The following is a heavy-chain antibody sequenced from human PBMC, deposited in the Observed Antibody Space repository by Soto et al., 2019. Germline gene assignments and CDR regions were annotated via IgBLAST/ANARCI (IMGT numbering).Heavy chain of an antibody. CDR3: ARDGGHRSWLDY. Sequence: QVQLQESGPGLVKPSETLSLTCTVSGGSISSYYWSWIRQPPGQGLEWIGYIYDSGRTTYNPSLKSRVTIPVDTAKNRFSLKLSAVTAAETAVYYCARDGGHRSWLDYWGQGTLVTVSA. CDR2: IYDSGRT. D-gene: IGHD6-13*01. V-gene: IGHV4-59*01. CDR1: GGSISSYY. J-gene: IGHJ4*02.